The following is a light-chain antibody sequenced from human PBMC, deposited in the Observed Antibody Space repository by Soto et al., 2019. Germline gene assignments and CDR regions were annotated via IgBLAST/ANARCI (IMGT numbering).Light chain of an antibody. CDR3: QQYNNWPYT. Sequence: EIVMTQSPATLSVSPGERATLSYRASQSVSSNLAWYQQKPGQAPRLLIYGASTRATGIPARFSGSGSGTEFTLTISSLQSEYFVVYYCQQYNNWPYTFGQGAKLEIK. CDR2: GAS. V-gene: IGKV3-15*01. J-gene: IGKJ2*01. CDR1: QSVSSN.